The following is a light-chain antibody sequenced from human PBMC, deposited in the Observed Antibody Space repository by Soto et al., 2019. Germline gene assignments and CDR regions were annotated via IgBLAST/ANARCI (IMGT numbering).Light chain of an antibody. CDR2: DAS. V-gene: IGKV1-5*01. CDR1: QSISSW. Sequence: DIQMTQSPSTLSASVGDRVTITCRASQSISSWLAWYQQKPGEAPKLLIYDASSLESGVPSRFSGSGSGTEFTLTISSLQPDDFATYYCQQYNSYSGTFGKGTKV. J-gene: IGKJ1*01. CDR3: QQYNSYSGT.